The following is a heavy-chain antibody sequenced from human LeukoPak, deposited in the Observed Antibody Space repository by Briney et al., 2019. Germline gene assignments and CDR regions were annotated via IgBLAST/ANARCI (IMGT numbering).Heavy chain of an antibody. CDR3: ARSPRDGYNSDY. J-gene: IGHJ4*02. CDR1: GFTFSSYS. CDR2: ISSSSSYI. D-gene: IGHD5-24*01. V-gene: IGHV3-21*01. Sequence: GGSLRLSCVASGFTFSSYSMNWVRQAPGKGLEWVSSISSSSSYIYYADSVKGRFTISRDNAKNSLYLQMNSLRAEDTAVYYCARSPRDGYNSDYWGQGTLVTVSS.